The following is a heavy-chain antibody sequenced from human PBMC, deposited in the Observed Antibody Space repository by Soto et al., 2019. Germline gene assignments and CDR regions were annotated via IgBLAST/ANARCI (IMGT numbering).Heavy chain of an antibody. Sequence: ASVKVSCKASGYTFTSYDINWVRQATGQGLEWMGRMNPNSGNTGYAQKFQGRVTMTRNTSISTAYMELSSLRSEDTAVYYCARSGRYSRTIYYYYGMDVWGQGTRVTVSS. CDR2: MNPNSGNT. J-gene: IGHJ6*02. V-gene: IGHV1-8*01. D-gene: IGHD6-13*01. CDR1: GYTFTSYD. CDR3: ARSGRYSRTIYYYYGMDV.